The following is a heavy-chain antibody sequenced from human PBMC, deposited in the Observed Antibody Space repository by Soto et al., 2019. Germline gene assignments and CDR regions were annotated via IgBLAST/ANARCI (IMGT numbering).Heavy chain of an antibody. V-gene: IGHV3-30-3*01. D-gene: IGHD6-13*01. Sequence: QVQLVESGGGVVQPGRSLRLSCAASGFTFSSFAIHWVRQAPGKGLEWVTLISYDGSNKYYGDSVKGRFTISRDNSKNTLYLEMNSLRAEDTAVYYCARVGATLVTPNSYHYGMDVWGQGTTVTVSS. CDR1: GFTFSSFA. CDR3: ARVGATLVTPNSYHYGMDV. CDR2: ISYDGSNK. J-gene: IGHJ6*02.